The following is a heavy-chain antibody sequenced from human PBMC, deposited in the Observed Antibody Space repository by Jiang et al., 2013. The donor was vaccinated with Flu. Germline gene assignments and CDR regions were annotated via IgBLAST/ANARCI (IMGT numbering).Heavy chain of an antibody. V-gene: IGHV4-39*07. J-gene: IGHJ6*03. D-gene: IGHD3-3*01. CDR3: ARLKGDYDFWSGYYTSYYYYYMDV. CDR2: IYYSGST. CDR1: GGSISSSSYY. Sequence: LLKPSETLSLTCTVSGGSISSSSYYWGWIRQPPGKGLEWIGSIYYSGSTYYNPSLKSRVTISVDTSKNQFSLKLSSVTAADTAVYYCARLKGDYDFWSGYYTSYYYYYMDVWGKGTTVTVSS.